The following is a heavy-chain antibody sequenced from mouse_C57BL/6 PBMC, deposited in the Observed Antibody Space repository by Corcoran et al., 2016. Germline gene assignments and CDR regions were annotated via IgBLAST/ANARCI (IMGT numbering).Heavy chain of an antibody. V-gene: IGHV1-18*01. D-gene: IGHD2-1*01. J-gene: IGHJ4*01. CDR3: ALLDGNYVDYAMDY. CDR1: GYTFTDYN. CDR2: INPNNGGT. Sequence: EVQLQQSGPELVKPGASVKIPCKASGYTFTDYNMDWVKQSHGKSLEWIGDINPNNGGTIYNQKFKGKATLTVDKSSSTAYMELRSLTSEDTAVYYCALLDGNYVDYAMDYWGQGTSVTVSS.